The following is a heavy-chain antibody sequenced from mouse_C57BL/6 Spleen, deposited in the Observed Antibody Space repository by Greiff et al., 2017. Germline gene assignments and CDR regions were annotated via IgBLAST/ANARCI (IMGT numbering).Heavy chain of an antibody. Sequence: VQLQQSGPGLVKPSQSLSLTCSVTGYSITSGYYWNWIRQFPGNKLEWMGYISYDGSNNYNPSLKNRISITRDTSKNQFFLKLNSVTTEETATYYCARRGYEGYFDYWGQGTTLTVSS. CDR2: ISYDGSN. D-gene: IGHD2-3*01. V-gene: IGHV3-6*01. CDR3: ARRGYEGYFDY. J-gene: IGHJ2*01. CDR1: GYSITSGYY.